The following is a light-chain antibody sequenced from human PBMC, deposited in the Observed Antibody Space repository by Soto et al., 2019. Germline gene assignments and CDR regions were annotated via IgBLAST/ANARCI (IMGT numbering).Light chain of an antibody. V-gene: IGKV3-11*01. CDR1: QSVSDY. J-gene: IGKJ4*01. CDR2: DAS. CDR3: QQRSSWPLLT. Sequence: EIVLTQSPATLSLSPGERATLSCRASQSVSDYLAWYQQKPGQAPRLLIYDASNRATGIPARFSGSGSGTDFTLTISSLESEDFAVYYCQQRSSWPLLTFGGGTKVEIK.